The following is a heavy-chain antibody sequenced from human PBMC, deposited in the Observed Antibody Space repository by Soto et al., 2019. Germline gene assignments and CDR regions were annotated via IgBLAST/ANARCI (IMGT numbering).Heavy chain of an antibody. J-gene: IGHJ4*02. V-gene: IGHV3-48*02. D-gene: IGHD4-4*01. CDR3: ARVSRWDDNSFD. CDR2: IGTSSSTI. Sequence: EVQLVESGGGLVQPGGSLRLSCAASGFTFSSYSMNWVRQAPGKGLEWVSCIGTSSSTIYYADSVKGRFTISRDNAKNSLYLQMNSLRDEDTAVYYCARVSRWDDNSFDGGQGTLVTVSS. CDR1: GFTFSSYS.